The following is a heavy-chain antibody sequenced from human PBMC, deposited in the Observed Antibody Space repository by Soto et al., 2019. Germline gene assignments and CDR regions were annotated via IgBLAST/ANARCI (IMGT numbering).Heavy chain of an antibody. CDR1: GYTFTGYY. D-gene: IGHD2-2*01. J-gene: IGHJ3*02. CDR3: ARVVDKYCSSTSCYDAFDI. Sequence: ASVKVSCKASGYTFTGYYMHWVRQAPGQGLEWMGWINPNSGGTNYAQKFQGWVTMTRDTSISTAYMELSRLRAVDTAAYYCARVVDKYCSSTSCYDAFDIWGQGTTVTVSS. CDR2: INPNSGGT. V-gene: IGHV1-2*04.